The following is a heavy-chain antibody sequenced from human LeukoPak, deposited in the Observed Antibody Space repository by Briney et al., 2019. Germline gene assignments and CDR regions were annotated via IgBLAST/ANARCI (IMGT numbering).Heavy chain of an antibody. CDR2: IYYSGST. J-gene: IGHJ3*02. V-gene: IGHV4-59*01. CDR1: GGSISSYY. D-gene: IGHD3-10*01. Sequence: SGTLSLTCTVSGGSISSYYWSWIRQPPGKGLEWIGYIYYSGSTNYNPSLKSRVTISVDTSKNQFSLKLSSVTAADTAVYYCARCTMVGAFDIWGQGTMVTVSS. CDR3: ARCTMVGAFDI.